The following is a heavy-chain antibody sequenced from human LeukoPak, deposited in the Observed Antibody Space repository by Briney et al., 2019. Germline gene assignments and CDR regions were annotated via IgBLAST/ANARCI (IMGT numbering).Heavy chain of an antibody. CDR1: GGPISSYY. Sequence: PSETLSLTCTVSGGPISSYYWGWIRQPAGKGLEWIGRIYTSGSTNYNPSLKSRVTISVDTSKNQFSLKLSSVTAADTAVYYCARSRTAMVNDAFDIWGQGTMVTVSS. V-gene: IGHV4-4*07. CDR3: ARSRTAMVNDAFDI. J-gene: IGHJ3*02. CDR2: IYTSGST. D-gene: IGHD5-18*01.